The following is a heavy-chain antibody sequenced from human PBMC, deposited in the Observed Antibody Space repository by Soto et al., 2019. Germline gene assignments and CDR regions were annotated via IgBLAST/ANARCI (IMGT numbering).Heavy chain of an antibody. V-gene: IGHV4-4*02. CDR2: IYHNGIT. CDR3: ATVPPRIVVVLAEFPT. J-gene: IGHJ4*02. D-gene: IGHD2-21*01. Sequence: SETLSLTCRVSGTSISSTYWWTWVRQSPGKGLEWIGEIYHNGITKYNPSLKSRVSLSVDKSNNQFSLKLTSVTAADTAVYYCATVPPRIVVVLAEFPTWGQGTLVTVPS. CDR1: GTSISSTYW.